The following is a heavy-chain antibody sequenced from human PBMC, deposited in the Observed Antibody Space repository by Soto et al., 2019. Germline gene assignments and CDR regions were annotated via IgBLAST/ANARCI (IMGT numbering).Heavy chain of an antibody. CDR1: GGSVSSGSYY. D-gene: IGHD5-12*01. CDR2: IYYSGST. CDR3: ARDTRQRGYSGYDGFPDYYYYGMDV. Sequence: PSETLSLTCTVSGGSVSSGSYYWSWIRQPPGKGLEWIGYIYYSGSTNYNPSLKSRVTISVDTSKNQFSLKLSSVTAADTAVYYCARDTRQRGYSGYDGFPDYYYYGMDVWGQGTTVTV. V-gene: IGHV4-61*01. J-gene: IGHJ6*02.